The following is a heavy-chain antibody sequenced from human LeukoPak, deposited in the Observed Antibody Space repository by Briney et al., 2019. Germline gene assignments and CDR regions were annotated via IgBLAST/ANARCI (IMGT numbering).Heavy chain of an antibody. D-gene: IGHD2-15*01. CDR1: GFTFSSYA. Sequence: PGGSLRLSCAASGFTFSSYAMSWVRQAPGKGLEWVSAISGSGGSTYYADSVKGRFTISRDNSKNTLYLQMNSLRAEDTAVYYCASDIVVVVAATVYMDVWGKGTTVTVSS. CDR3: ASDIVVVVAATVYMDV. J-gene: IGHJ6*03. CDR2: ISGSGGST. V-gene: IGHV3-23*01.